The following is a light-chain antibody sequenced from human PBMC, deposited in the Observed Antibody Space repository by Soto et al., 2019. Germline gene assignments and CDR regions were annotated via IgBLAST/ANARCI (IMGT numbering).Light chain of an antibody. V-gene: IGLV2-23*01. CDR2: EGT. J-gene: IGLJ1*01. Sequence: QSALTQPASVSESRGQSITISCTGNSRDVGTYNVVSWYQHHPGRAPKVLLYEGTKRPSGVSNRFSCSTSGNVASLTISRLQAEDEANYYCCSYAGSDTYVFGTGTKGTVL. CDR3: CSYAGSDTYV. CDR1: SRDVGTYNV.